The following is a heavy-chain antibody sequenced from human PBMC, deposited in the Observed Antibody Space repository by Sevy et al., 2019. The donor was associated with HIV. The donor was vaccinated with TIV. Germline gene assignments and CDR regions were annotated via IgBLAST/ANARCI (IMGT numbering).Heavy chain of an antibody. D-gene: IGHD3-3*01. CDR1: GGSISSYY. CDR3: AGGYYDFWSGYYQGSVLDY. V-gene: IGHV4-59*01. J-gene: IGHJ4*02. CDR2: IYYSGST. Sequence: SETLSLTCTVSGGSISSYYWSWIRQPPGKGLEWIGYIYYSGSTNYNPSLKSRVTISVDTSKNQFSLKLSSVTAADTAVYYCAGGYYDFWSGYYQGSVLDYWGQGTLVTVSS.